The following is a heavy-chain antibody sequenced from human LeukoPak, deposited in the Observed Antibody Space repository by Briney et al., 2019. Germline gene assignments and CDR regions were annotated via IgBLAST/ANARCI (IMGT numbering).Heavy chain of an antibody. CDR2: IYPGDSDT. V-gene: IGHV5-51*01. Sequence: GESLKISCNGPAYTFTSYWIGWVRQMPGKGLEWMGVIYPGDSDTRYSPSFQGQVTISADKSITTAYLQWSSLKASDSAMYYCAKHKGGSGWYFDSWGQGTLVTVSS. CDR3: AKHKGGSGWYFDS. D-gene: IGHD6-19*01. J-gene: IGHJ4*02. CDR1: AYTFTSYW.